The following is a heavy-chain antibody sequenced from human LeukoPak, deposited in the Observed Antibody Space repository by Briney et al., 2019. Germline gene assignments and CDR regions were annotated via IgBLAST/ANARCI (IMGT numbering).Heavy chain of an antibody. CDR3: ASYLTSIPSGMDV. CDR1: LYTFSSYW. CDR2: ISTGGSSR. J-gene: IGHJ6*02. V-gene: IGHV3-74*01. Sequence: PGGSLRHSCAPPLYTFSSYWMHWRRPKPRKGLVWVSRISTGGSSRSYADSVKGRFTISRDNGKNTLYLQMNSLRAEDTAVYYCASYLTSIPSGMDVWGQGATVTVSS. D-gene: IGHD2/OR15-2a*01.